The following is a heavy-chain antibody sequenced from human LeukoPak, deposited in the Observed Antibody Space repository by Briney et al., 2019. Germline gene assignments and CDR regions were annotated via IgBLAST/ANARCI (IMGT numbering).Heavy chain of an antibody. J-gene: IGHJ3*02. V-gene: IGHV4-34*01. Sequence: PSETLSLTCAVYGGSFSGYYWSWIRQPPGKGLEWIGEINHSGSTNYNPSLKSRVTISVDTSKNQFSLKLSSVTAADTAVYYCARRGPGRIQLWTRNAGQFRAFDIWGQGTMVTVSS. CDR1: GGSFSGYY. D-gene: IGHD5-18*01. CDR3: ARRGPGRIQLWTRNAGQFRAFDI. CDR2: INHSGST.